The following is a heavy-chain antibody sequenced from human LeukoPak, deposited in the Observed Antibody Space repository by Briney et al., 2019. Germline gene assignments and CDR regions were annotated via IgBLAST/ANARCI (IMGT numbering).Heavy chain of an antibody. D-gene: IGHD6-13*01. J-gene: IGHJ3*02. Sequence: SETLSLTCTVSGGSISSGCYYWGWIRQPPGKGLEWLGSIYYSGSPYYNPSLKSRVTISVDTSKNQFSLKLSSVTAADTAVYYCARDLYSSRTNDAFVIWGQGTMVAVSS. CDR2: IYYSGSP. V-gene: IGHV4-39*07. CDR3: ARDLYSSRTNDAFVI. CDR1: GGSISSGCYY.